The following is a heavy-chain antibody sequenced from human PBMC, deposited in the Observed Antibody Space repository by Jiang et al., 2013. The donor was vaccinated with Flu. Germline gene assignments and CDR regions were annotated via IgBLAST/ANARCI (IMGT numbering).Heavy chain of an antibody. V-gene: IGHV2-70*01. CDR2: IDWDDDK. Sequence: TCTFSGFSFTTSGMCMSWLRQPPGKALEWLALIDWDDDKYYSTSLKTRLTISKDTSKNQVVLTMTSMDPVDTATYYCARIRGAAAGPFDYWGQGTLVTVSS. J-gene: IGHJ4*02. D-gene: IGHD6-13*01. CDR1: GFSFTTSGMC. CDR3: ARIRGAAAGPFDY.